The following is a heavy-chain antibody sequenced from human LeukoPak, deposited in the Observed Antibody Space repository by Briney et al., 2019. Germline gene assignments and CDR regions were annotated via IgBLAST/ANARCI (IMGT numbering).Heavy chain of an antibody. J-gene: IGHJ4*02. V-gene: IGHV1-8*03. CDR1: GYTFTSYD. CDR3: ARGLPRYGDYSPRRYYFDY. D-gene: IGHD4-17*01. Sequence: ASVKVSCKASGYTFTSYDINWVRQATGQGLEWMGWMNPNSGNTGYAKKFQGRVTITRNTSISTAYMELSSLRSEDTAVYYCARGLPRYGDYSPRRYYFDYWGQGTLVTVSS. CDR2: MNPNSGNT.